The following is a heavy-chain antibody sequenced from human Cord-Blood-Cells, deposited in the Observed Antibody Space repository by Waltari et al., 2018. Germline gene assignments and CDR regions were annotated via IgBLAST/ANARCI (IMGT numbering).Heavy chain of an antibody. V-gene: IGHV3-23*01. D-gene: IGHD2-2*01. Sequence: DSVKGRFTISRDNSKNTLYLQMNSLRAEDTAVYYCAKGRYCSSTSCSPRYFDYWGQGTLVTVSS. CDR3: AKGRYCSSTSCSPRYFDY. J-gene: IGHJ4*02.